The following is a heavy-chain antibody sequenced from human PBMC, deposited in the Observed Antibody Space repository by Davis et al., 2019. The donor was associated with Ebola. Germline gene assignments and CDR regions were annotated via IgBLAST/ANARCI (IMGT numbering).Heavy chain of an antibody. CDR3: ARGGYTNPPGY. CDR2: IIPIFGTA. CDR1: GDTFSSYA. Sequence: SVKVSCKASGDTFSSYAISWVRQAPGQGLEWMGGIIPIFGTANYAQKFQGRVTITADESTSPAYMELSSLRSEDTAVYYCARGGYTNPPGYWSQGTLVTVSS. D-gene: IGHD5-18*01. V-gene: IGHV1-69*13. J-gene: IGHJ4*02.